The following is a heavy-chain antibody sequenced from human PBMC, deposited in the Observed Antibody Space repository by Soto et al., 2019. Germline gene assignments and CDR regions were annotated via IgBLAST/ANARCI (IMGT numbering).Heavy chain of an antibody. CDR2: ISSLSSPR. D-gene: IGHD1-1*01. CDR1: GFNFGGYS. J-gene: IGHJ4*02. Sequence: GGSLRLSCAASGFNFGGYSMNWVRQAPGKGLEWISYISSLSSPRYYAESVEGRFIISRDNAKNSLYLQINSLRGDDTAIYYCVKSGDNYNALDYWGQGTPVTVSS. V-gene: IGHV3-48*01. CDR3: VKSGDNYNALDY.